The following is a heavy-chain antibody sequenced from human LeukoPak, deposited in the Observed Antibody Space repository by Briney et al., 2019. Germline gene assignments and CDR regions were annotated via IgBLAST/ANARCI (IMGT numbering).Heavy chain of an antibody. D-gene: IGHD3-3*01. CDR3: AREVGYDFWSGYPDY. CDR1: GGSFSGYY. J-gene: IGHJ4*02. Sequence: SETLSLTCAVYGGSFSGYYWSWIRQPPGKGLEWIGEINHSGSTNYNPSLKSRVTISVDTSKNQFSLKLSSVTAADTAVYYCAREVGYDFWSGYPDYWGQGTLVTVSS. CDR2: INHSGST. V-gene: IGHV4-34*01.